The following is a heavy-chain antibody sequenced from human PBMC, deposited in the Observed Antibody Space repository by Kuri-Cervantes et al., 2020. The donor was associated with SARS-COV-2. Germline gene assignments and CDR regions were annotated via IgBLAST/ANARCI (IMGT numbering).Heavy chain of an antibody. D-gene: IGHD3-10*01. V-gene: IGHV3-64D*06. Sequence: GESLKISCSASEFTFSSYAMHWVRQAPGKGLEYVSAISSNGGSTYYADSVKGRFTISRDNSKNTLYLQMNSLRAEDTAVYCCAKLGSRRHYEDWGQGTLVTVSS. CDR1: EFTFSSYA. CDR3: AKLGSRRHYED. J-gene: IGHJ4*02. CDR2: ISSNGGST.